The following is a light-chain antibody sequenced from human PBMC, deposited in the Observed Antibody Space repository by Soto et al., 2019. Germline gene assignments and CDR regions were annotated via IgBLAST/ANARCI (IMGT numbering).Light chain of an antibody. CDR2: DVS. V-gene: IGLV2-11*01. CDR1: SSDVGGYNY. Sequence: SALTQPRSVSGSPGQSVTISCTGTSSDVGGYNYVSWYQQHPGKAPKLMIYDVSKRPSGVPDRFSGSKSGNTASLTISGLQAADEADYYCCSYAGSYTGVFGGGTKLTVL. CDR3: CSYAGSYTGV. J-gene: IGLJ2*01.